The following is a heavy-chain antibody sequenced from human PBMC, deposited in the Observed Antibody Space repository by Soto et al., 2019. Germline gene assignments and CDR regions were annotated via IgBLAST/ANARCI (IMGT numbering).Heavy chain of an antibody. J-gene: IGHJ4*02. CDR2: INPDGSAT. CDR3: ARATMGTLDY. Sequence: EVQLVESGGGLVQPGASLRLSCAASGFSFSSSWMYWVREDPGKGLVWASRINPDGSATDYADYVKGRFTISRDNAKNTLYLQMNSLRVEDTAVYYCARATMGTLDYWGQGTLVTVSS. CDR1: GFSFSSSW. V-gene: IGHV3-74*01. D-gene: IGHD7-27*01.